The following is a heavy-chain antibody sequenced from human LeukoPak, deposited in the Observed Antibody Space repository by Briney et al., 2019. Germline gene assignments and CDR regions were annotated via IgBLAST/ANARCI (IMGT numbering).Heavy chain of an antibody. V-gene: IGHV4-39*01. J-gene: IGHJ5*02. CDR2: IHHGGST. D-gene: IGHD3-3*01. CDR3: AGHKYYNFWGSFNWFDP. Sequence: IPSETLSLTCFVSGASIINNNYYWAWLRQPPGKGLEWIGSIHHGGSTSYNPYLKSRVTMSVDTSKSHFTLKLNSVTAADTAVYSCAGHKYYNFWGSFNWFDPWGQGTLVIVS. CDR1: GASIINNNYY.